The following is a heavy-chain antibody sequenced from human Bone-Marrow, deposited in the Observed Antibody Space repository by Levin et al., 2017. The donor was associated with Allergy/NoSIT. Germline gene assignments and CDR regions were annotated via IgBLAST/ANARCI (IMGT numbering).Heavy chain of an antibody. CDR2: ISSSSSTI. D-gene: IGHD2-21*01. V-gene: IGHV3-48*01. CDR1: GFTFSSYS. CDR3: ARDPTPVSSLPFEHPNWFDP. Sequence: GGSLRLSCAASGFTFSSYSMNWVRQAPGKGLEWVSYISSSSSTIYYADSVKGRFTISRDNAKNSLYLQMNSLRAEDTAVYYCARDPTPVSSLPFEHPNWFDPWGQGTLVTVSS. J-gene: IGHJ5*02.